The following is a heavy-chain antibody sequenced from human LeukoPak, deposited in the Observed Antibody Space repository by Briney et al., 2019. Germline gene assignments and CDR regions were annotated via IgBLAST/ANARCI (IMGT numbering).Heavy chain of an antibody. D-gene: IGHD3-10*01. V-gene: IGHV1-18*01. CDR2: ISAYNGNT. J-gene: IGHJ4*02. CDR3: ARGFLATMVRGVIQPLDY. Sequence: GASVKVSCKASGYTFTSYGISWVRQAPGQGLEWMGWISAYNGNTNYAQKLQGRVTMTTDTSTSTAYMELSSLRSEDTAVYYCARGFLATMVRGVIQPLDYWGQGTLVTVSS. CDR1: GYTFTSYG.